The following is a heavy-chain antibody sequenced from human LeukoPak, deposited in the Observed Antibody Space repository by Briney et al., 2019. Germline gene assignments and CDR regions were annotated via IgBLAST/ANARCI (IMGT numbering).Heavy chain of an antibody. J-gene: IGHJ5*02. Sequence: PGGSLRLSCAASGFTFSDYYMSWIRQAPGKGLEWVSHISSSGSTIYYADSVKGRFTISRDNAKNSLYLQMNSLRAEDTAVYYCARDLRSSSWYNWFDPWGQGTLVTVSS. CDR3: ARDLRSSSWYNWFDP. CDR1: GFTFSDYY. CDR2: ISSSGSTI. V-gene: IGHV3-11*04. D-gene: IGHD6-13*01.